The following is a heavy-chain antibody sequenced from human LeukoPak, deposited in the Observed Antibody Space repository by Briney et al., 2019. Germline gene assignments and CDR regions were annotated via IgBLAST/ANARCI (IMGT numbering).Heavy chain of an antibody. CDR3: ARMPRGPDV. V-gene: IGHV3-30*03. CDR1: GFTFSSYG. CDR2: ISYDGSNK. D-gene: IGHD2-2*01. Sequence: PGRSLRLSCAASGFTFSSYGMHWVRQAPGKGLEWVAVISYDGSNKYYADSVKGRFTISRDNAKNSLYLQMNSLRAEDTAVYYCARMPRGPDVWGKGTTVTVSS. J-gene: IGHJ6*04.